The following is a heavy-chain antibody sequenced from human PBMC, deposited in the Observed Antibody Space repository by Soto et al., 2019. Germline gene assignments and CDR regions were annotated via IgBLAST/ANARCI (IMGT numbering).Heavy chain of an antibody. J-gene: IGHJ6*02. Sequence: EVQLVESGGGLVKPGGSLRLSCAASGFTFSSYSMNWVRQAPGKGLEWVSSISSISSYIYYADSVKGRFTISRDNAKNSLYLQRNSLRAEDTAVYYCARGRAWVYYYYYGMDVWGQGTTVTVSS. CDR1: GFTFSSYS. V-gene: IGHV3-21*01. D-gene: IGHD1-26*01. CDR2: ISSISSYI. CDR3: ARGRAWVYYYYYGMDV.